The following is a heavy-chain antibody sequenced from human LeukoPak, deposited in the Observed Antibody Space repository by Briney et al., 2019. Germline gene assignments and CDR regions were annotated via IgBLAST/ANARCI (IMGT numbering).Heavy chain of an antibody. V-gene: IGHV4-34*01. J-gene: IGHJ5*02. CDR3: ARGLEYSSSWHTINWFDP. CDR2: INHSGST. Sequence: SETLSLTCAVYDGSFSANFWNWIRQSPGKGLEWIGEINHSGSTNYNPSLKSRVTISVDTSKNQFSLKLSSVTAADTAVYYCARGLEYSSSWHTINWFDPWGQGTLVTVSS. CDR1: DGSFSANF. D-gene: IGHD6-13*01.